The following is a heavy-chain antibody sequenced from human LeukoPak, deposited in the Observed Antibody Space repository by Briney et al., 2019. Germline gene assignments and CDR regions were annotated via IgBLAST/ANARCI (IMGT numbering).Heavy chain of an antibody. J-gene: IGHJ4*02. D-gene: IGHD1-20*01. CDR2: IYYSGST. CDR3: ARSPTGYNWNGDGDY. Sequence: SETLSLTCTVSGGSISSYYWSWIRQPPGKGLEWIGYIYYSGSTNYNPSLKSRVTISVDTSKNQFSLKLSSVTAADTAVYYCARSPTGYNWNGDGDYWGQGTLVTVSS. CDR1: GGSISSYY. V-gene: IGHV4-59*12.